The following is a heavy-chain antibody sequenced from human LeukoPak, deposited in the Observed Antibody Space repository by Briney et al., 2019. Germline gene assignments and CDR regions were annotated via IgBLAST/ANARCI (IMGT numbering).Heavy chain of an antibody. V-gene: IGHV4-34*01. J-gene: IGHJ4*02. CDR3: ARGLSSGYYYHY. D-gene: IGHD3-22*01. CDR1: GGSFSGYY. CDR2: INHSGST. Sequence: SETLSLTCAVYGGSFSGYYWSWIRQPPGKGLEWIGEINHSGSTNYNPSLKSRVTISVDTSKNQFSLKLSSVTAADTAVYYCARGLSSGYYYHYWGQGTLVTVSS.